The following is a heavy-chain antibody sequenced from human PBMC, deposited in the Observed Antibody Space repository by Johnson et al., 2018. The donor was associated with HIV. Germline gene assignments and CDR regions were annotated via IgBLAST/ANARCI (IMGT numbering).Heavy chain of an antibody. J-gene: IGHJ3*02. CDR2: IKKDGSEK. D-gene: IGHD6-13*01. V-gene: IGHV3-7*05. CDR3: ARVDGSTWYSFYDAFDI. Sequence: VQLVESGGGLVQPGGSLRLSCAASGFTFSSYWMSWVRQAPGKGLEWVANIKKDGSEKYYVDSVKGRFTISSDNAKKSLYLQMNSLRAEDTAVYYCARVDGSTWYSFYDAFDIWGQGTMVTVSS. CDR1: GFTFSSYW.